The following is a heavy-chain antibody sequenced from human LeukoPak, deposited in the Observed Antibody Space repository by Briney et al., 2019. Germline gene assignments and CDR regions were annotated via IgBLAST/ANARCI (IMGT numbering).Heavy chain of an antibody. D-gene: IGHD6-13*01. CDR3: AIGRGGQQLGDY. CDR1: RFTFSSYG. CDR2: ISSSGGST. V-gene: IGHV3-23*01. J-gene: IGHJ4*02. Sequence: GGSLRLSCAASRFTFSSYGMSWVRQAPGKGLEWVSGISSSGGSTYYADSVKGRFTISRDDSRNTLYLQMNSLRAEDTAVYYCAIGRGGQQLGDYWGQGTLVTVSS.